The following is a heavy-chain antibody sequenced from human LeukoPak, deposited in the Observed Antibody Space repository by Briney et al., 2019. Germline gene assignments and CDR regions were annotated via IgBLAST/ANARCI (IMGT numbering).Heavy chain of an antibody. CDR3: ARAPITVDYYYYYMDV. J-gene: IGHJ6*03. CDR1: GGSISSYY. V-gene: IGHV4-59*01. D-gene: IGHD1-14*01. Sequence: SETLSLTCTVSGGSISSYYWSWLRQPPGKGLDWIGYLYYSGSTNYNPSLKSRVTISVDTSKNQFSLKLSSVTAADTAVYYCARAPITVDYYYYYMDVWGKGTTVTVSS. CDR2: LYYSGST.